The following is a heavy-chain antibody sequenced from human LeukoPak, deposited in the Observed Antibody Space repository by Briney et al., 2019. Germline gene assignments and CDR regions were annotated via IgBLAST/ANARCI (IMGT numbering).Heavy chain of an antibody. V-gene: IGHV3-23*01. Sequence: PGGSLRLSCAASGFTFSSYVMSWVRQAPGKGLEWVSTISGSGGSTYYTDSVKGRFTISRDNSQNTLYLQINSLRAEDTALYYCAKRIDANYYDSSGGQGTLVTVSS. J-gene: IGHJ4*02. CDR3: AKRIDANYYDSS. CDR1: GFTFSSYV. D-gene: IGHD3-22*01. CDR2: ISGSGGST.